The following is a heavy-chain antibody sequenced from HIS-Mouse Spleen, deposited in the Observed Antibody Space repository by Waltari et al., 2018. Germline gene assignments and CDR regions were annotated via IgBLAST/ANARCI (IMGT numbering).Heavy chain of an antibody. CDR2: IYYSGST. Sequence: QLQLQESGPGLVKPSETLSLTCTVSGGSISSSSYYWGWIRQPPGKGLEWIGSIYYSGSTYNPSLKSRVTISVDTSKNQFSLKLSSVTAADTAVYYCARKRTASGWFDPWGQGTLVTVSS. CDR3: ARKRTASGWFDP. J-gene: IGHJ5*02. V-gene: IGHV4-39*01. CDR1: GGSISSSSYY. D-gene: IGHD2-21*02.